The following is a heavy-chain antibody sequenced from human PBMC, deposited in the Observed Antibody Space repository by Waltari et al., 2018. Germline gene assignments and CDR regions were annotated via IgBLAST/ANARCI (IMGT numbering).Heavy chain of an antibody. CDR3: ASTEYYYDSSGYFDY. V-gene: IGHV4-59*01. Sequence: QVQLQESGPGLVKPSETLSLTCPVSGGSISSYSWNWIPRPPGKGVEWIGYIYYSGSTNYNPSRKSRVTISVDTSKNQFSLKLSSGTAADTAGYYCASTEYYYDSSGYFDYWGQGTLVTVSS. J-gene: IGHJ4*02. CDR2: IYYSGST. D-gene: IGHD3-22*01. CDR1: GGSISSYS.